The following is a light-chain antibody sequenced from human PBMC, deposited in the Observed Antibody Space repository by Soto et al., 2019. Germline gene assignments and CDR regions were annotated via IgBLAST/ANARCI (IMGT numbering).Light chain of an antibody. Sequence: EIVMTQSPAFLSVSPGERATLSCRASQSVSSNLAWYQQKPGQAPRLLIYGASTRAPGTPARFSGSGSGTEFTLSISSLQSEDFAVYYCHQYNNWPPHTFGQGTKLEIK. CDR3: HQYNNWPPHT. J-gene: IGKJ2*01. CDR2: GAS. V-gene: IGKV3-15*01. CDR1: QSVSSN.